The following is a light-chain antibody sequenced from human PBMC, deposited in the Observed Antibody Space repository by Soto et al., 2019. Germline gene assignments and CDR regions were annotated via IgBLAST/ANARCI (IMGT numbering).Light chain of an antibody. CDR3: QQRSYPIT. CDR1: PSVTNY. Sequence: EIVLTQSPATLSLSPGERATLSCRASPSVTNYLAWYQQKPGQAPRLLIYGAFNRATGIPARFSGSGSGTDFTLTISRLEPEDFAVYYCQQRSYPITFGQGTRLEIK. J-gene: IGKJ5*01. V-gene: IGKV3-11*01. CDR2: GAF.